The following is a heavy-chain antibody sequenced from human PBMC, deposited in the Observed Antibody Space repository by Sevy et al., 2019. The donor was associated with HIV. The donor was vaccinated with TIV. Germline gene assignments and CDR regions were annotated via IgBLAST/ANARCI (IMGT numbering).Heavy chain of an antibody. J-gene: IGHJ4*02. CDR3: AKKMGGGSGMAFLVDF. Sequence: GGSLRLSCAASGFTFNSFAMGWVRQAPGKALDWISVISGTGDYTYYADSVKGRFTISRDNSKNTLFLQMNSLRAEDTAIFYCAKKMGGGSGMAFLVDFWGQGTLVTVSS. CDR2: ISGTGDYT. CDR1: GFTFNSFA. D-gene: IGHD5-18*01. V-gene: IGHV3-23*01.